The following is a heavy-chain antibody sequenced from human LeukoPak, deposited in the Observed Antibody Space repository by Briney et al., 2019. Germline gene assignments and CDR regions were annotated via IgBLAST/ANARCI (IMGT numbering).Heavy chain of an antibody. CDR1: GFTFSGYA. V-gene: IGHV3-23*01. CDR2: ISGSGVST. CDR3: VKDKAGYGKDSDY. D-gene: IGHD5-12*01. Sequence: GGSLRLSCAASGFTFSGYAMNWVRQAPGKGLEWVSTISGSGVSTYYADSVKGRFTISRDNSKNTLYLQMNTLSAGDTAVYYCVKDKAGYGKDSDYWGQGTLVTVSS. J-gene: IGHJ4*02.